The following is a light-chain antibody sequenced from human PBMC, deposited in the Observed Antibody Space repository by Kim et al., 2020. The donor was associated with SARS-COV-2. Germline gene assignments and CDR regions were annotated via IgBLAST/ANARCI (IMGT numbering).Light chain of an antibody. CDR2: NDD. Sequence: GQRVTVSCSGSRSDIGSYPVNWFHHVPGAAPKLFIYNDDQQPSWVPDLVSSSESGTSASLAIGGLQSEDEAHYYCAAWYYSLNCWVFGGGTQVTVL. V-gene: IGLV1-44*01. J-gene: IGLJ3*02. CDR1: RSDIGSYP. CDR3: AAWYYSLNCWV.